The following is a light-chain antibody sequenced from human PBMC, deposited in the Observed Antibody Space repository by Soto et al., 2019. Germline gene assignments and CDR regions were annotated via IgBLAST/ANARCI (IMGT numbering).Light chain of an antibody. CDR1: SSDVGGYNY. Sequence: QSALTQPPSASGSPGQSVTISCTGTSSDVGGYNYVSWYQQHTGKAPKLMISEVSKRPSGVPDRFSGSKSGNTASLTVSGLQAEDEADYYCSSYAGSNIYVFGTGTKVTVL. CDR3: SSYAGSNIYV. J-gene: IGLJ1*01. CDR2: EVS. V-gene: IGLV2-8*01.